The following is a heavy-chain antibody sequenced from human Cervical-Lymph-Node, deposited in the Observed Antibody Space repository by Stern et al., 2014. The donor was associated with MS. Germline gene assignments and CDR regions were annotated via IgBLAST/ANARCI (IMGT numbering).Heavy chain of an antibody. CDR2: IYYSGST. J-gene: IGHJ5*02. CDR3: ARHVPYYYDSSGSDWFDP. D-gene: IGHD3-22*01. Sequence: QLQLQESGPGLVKPSETLSLTCTVSGGSISSSSYYWGWIRQPPGKGLEWIGSIYYSGSTYYNPSLKSLVTISVDTSKNQFSLKLSSGTAADTAVYYCARHVPYYYDSSGSDWFDPWGQGTLVTVSS. CDR1: GGSISSSSYY. V-gene: IGHV4-39*01.